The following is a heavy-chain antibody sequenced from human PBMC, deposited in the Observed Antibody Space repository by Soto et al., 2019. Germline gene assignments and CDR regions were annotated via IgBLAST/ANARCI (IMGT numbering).Heavy chain of an antibody. CDR3: ARISVAATVYYFDY. Sequence: SETLSLSCAVSGGSISSSNWWSWVRQPPGKGLEWIGEIYHSGSTNYNPSLKSRVTISVDKSKNQFSLKLSSVTAADTAVYYCARISVAATVYYFDYWGQGTLVTVSS. J-gene: IGHJ4*02. V-gene: IGHV4-4*02. CDR1: GGSISSSNW. CDR2: IYHSGST. D-gene: IGHD2-15*01.